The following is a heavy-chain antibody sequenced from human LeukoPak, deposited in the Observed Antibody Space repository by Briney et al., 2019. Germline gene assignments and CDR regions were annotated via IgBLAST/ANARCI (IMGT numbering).Heavy chain of an antibody. CDR2: TNLHGTAV. V-gene: IGHV3-74*01. D-gene: IGHD3-16*01. Sequence: TGGSLRLSCEVSGLSFSNYGMHWVRQAPGKGLVWVARTNLHGTAVDYADSVKGRFIISRDNAKNTLFLQMNSLRVEDTAVYYCASAYTYVRLGDHWGQGTLVTVSS. CDR3: ASAYTYVRLGDH. CDR1: GLSFSNYG. J-gene: IGHJ4*02.